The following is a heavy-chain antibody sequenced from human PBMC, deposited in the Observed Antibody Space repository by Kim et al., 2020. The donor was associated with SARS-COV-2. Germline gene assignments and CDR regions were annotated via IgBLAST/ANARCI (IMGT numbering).Heavy chain of an antibody. CDR3: TTVPRYDILTGSSYTYYYYGMDV. Sequence: GGSLRLSCAASGFTFSNAWMSWVRQAPGKGLEWVGRIKSKTDGGTTDYAAPVKGRFTISRDDSKNTLYLQMNSLKTEDTAVYYCTTVPRYDILTGSSYTYYYYGMDVWGQGTTVTVSS. V-gene: IGHV3-15*01. CDR1: GFTFSNAW. D-gene: IGHD3-9*01. CDR2: IKSKTDGGTT. J-gene: IGHJ6*02.